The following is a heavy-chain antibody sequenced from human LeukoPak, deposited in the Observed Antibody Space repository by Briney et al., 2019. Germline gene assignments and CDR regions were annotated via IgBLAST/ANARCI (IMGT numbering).Heavy chain of an antibody. Sequence: SVKVSCKASGLTFTSSAMQWVRQARGQRLEWIGWIVVGSGNTNYAQKFQERVTITRDMSTSTAYMELSSLRSEDTAVYYCAADPLCGGDCYFDAFDIWGQGTMVTVSS. CDR3: AADPLCGGDCYFDAFDI. V-gene: IGHV1-58*02. CDR1: GLTFTSSA. D-gene: IGHD2-21*02. CDR2: IVVGSGNT. J-gene: IGHJ3*02.